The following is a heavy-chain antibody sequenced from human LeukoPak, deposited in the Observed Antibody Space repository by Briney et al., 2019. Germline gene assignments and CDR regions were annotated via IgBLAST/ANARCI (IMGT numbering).Heavy chain of an antibody. Sequence: ASVKVSCKASGYTFTSYGISWVRQAPGQGLEWMGWISAYNGNTNYAQKLQGRVTMTTDTSTSTAYMELRSLRSDDTAVYYCARARGGTVTTPPYYFDYWGQGTLVTVSS. CDR1: GYTFTSYG. D-gene: IGHD4-11*01. J-gene: IGHJ4*02. V-gene: IGHV1-18*01. CDR3: ARARGGTVTTPPYYFDY. CDR2: ISAYNGNT.